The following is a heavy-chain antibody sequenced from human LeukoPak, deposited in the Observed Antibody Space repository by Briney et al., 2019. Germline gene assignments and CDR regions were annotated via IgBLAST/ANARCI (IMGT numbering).Heavy chain of an antibody. CDR2: ISGSGGST. J-gene: IGHJ5*02. Sequence: GGSLRLSCAASGFTFSSYAMSWVRQAPGKGLEWVSAISGSGGSTYYADSVKGRFTISRDNSKNTLYLQMNSLRAEVTAVYCCAKEKWELPPYNWFDPWGQGTLVTVSS. CDR1: GFTFSSYA. V-gene: IGHV3-23*01. D-gene: IGHD1-26*01. CDR3: AKEKWELPPYNWFDP.